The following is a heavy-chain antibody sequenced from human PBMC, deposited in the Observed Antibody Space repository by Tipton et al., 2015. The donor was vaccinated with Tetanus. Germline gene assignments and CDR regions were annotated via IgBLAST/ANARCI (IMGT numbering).Heavy chain of an antibody. CDR2: LNPKTGSA. Sequence: QLVQSGAEVKKHGASVKVSCKASGYTFTSYGLNWVRKAAGRGFEWMGWLNPKTGSAAYAPIFQGRVTMTTNTSITTAFMEVTDLTYEDTAVYYCASDPALMGNFDYWGQGTLVTVSS. J-gene: IGHJ4*02. CDR1: GYTFTSYG. D-gene: IGHD2-2*01. V-gene: IGHV1-8*01. CDR3: ASDPALMGNFDY.